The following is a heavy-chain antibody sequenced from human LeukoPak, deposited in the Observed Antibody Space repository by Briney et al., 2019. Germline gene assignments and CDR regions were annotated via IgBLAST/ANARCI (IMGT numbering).Heavy chain of an antibody. J-gene: IGHJ5*02. D-gene: IGHD4-17*01. CDR3: ARHLVSTVTTPMGDWFDP. CDR1: GYSFTSYW. CDR2: IYPGDSDT. Sequence: GESLKISCKGSGYSFTSYWIGWVRQMPGKGLEWMGIIYPGDSDTRYSPSFQGQVTISADKSISTAYLQWSSLKASDTAMYYCARHLVSTVTTPMGDWFDPWGQGTLVTVSS. V-gene: IGHV5-51*01.